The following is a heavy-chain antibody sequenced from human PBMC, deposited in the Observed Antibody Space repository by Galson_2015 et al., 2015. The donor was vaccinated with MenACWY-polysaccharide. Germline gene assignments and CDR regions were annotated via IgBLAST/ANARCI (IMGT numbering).Heavy chain of an antibody. Sequence: QTLSLTCAVSGASISSGSHYWSWFRQYPGKNLEWIAYIYYNGRSNYNPSLRSRVSISMDMSKNQFSLNLGSVTAADTADYFCAGIPATETSYGWFDPWGQGTLVTVSS. J-gene: IGHJ5*02. CDR2: IYYNGRS. D-gene: IGHD4-17*01. CDR1: GASISSGSHY. CDR3: AGIPATETSYGWFDP. V-gene: IGHV4-31*11.